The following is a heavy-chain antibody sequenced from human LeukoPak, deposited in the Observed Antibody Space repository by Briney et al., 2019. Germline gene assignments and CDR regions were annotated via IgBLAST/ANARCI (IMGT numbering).Heavy chain of an antibody. CDR1: GYTFTGFY. CDR3: ARYISSWFLDY. Sequence: ASVKVSCKPSGYTFTGFYIHGVRQAPGQGLEWMGWINPNSGDTNYAQKFQGWVTMTRDTSISTAYMELSRLRSDDTAVYYCARYISSWFLDYWGQGTLVTVSS. CDR2: INPNSGDT. D-gene: IGHD6-13*01. V-gene: IGHV1-2*04. J-gene: IGHJ4*02.